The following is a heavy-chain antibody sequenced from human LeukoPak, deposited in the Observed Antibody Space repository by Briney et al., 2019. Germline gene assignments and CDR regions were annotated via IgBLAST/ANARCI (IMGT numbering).Heavy chain of an antibody. CDR2: LYFSGST. V-gene: IGHV4-39*01. CDR3: ARHRSHHGWFDP. Sequence: PSETLSLTCTASGDSISSSDYCWSWIRQPPGRGLEFVGCLYFSGSTYYNPSLNGRVTISVDTSKNQFSLNLYSMTAADTALYFCARHRSHHGWFDPWGQGTLVTVSS. J-gene: IGHJ5*02. D-gene: IGHD2-8*01. CDR1: GDSISSSDYC.